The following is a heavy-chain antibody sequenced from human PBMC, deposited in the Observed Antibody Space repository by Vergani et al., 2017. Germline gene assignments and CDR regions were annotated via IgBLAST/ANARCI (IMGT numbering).Heavy chain of an antibody. D-gene: IGHD3-22*01. V-gene: IGHV1-69*08. CDR3: AREIVRGITMIVVVTDWFDP. J-gene: IGHJ5*02. CDR1: GGTFSSYT. CDR2: IIPILGIA. Sequence: QVQLEQSGAEVKKPGSSVTVSCRASGGTFSSYTISWVRQAPGQGLEWMGRIIPILGIANYAQKFQGRVTITADKSTSTAYMELSSLRSEDTAVYYCAREIVRGITMIVVVTDWFDPWGQGTLVTVSS.